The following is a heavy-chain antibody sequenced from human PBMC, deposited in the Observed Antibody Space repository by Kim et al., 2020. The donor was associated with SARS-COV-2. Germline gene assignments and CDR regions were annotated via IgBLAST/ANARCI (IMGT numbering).Heavy chain of an antibody. J-gene: IGHJ4*02. CDR1: GFSFNDAW. Sequence: GGSLRLSCVVSGFSFNDAWMSWVRQAPGKGLEWVGRIKSKTAGGTIDYAAPVKGRFTISRDDAKNTLFLQMNSLKTEDTAVYYCTTDKQMSPDYWGQGTLVTVSS. CDR2: IKSKTAGGTI. D-gene: IGHD6-13*01. V-gene: IGHV3-15*01. CDR3: TTDKQMSPDY.